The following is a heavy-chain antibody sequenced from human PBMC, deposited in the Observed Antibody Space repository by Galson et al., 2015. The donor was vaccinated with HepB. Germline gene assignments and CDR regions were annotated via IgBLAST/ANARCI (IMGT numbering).Heavy chain of an antibody. CDR2: ISSSSSYI. J-gene: IGHJ6*03. Sequence: SLRLSCAASGFTFSSYSMNWVRQAPGKGLEWVSSISSSSSYIYYADSVKGRFTISRDNAKNSLYLQMNSLRAEDTAVYYCARGGGGYSYGYYYYYYMDVWGKGTTVTVSS. V-gene: IGHV3-21*01. CDR3: ARGGGGYSYGYYYYYYMDV. D-gene: IGHD5-18*01. CDR1: GFTFSSYS.